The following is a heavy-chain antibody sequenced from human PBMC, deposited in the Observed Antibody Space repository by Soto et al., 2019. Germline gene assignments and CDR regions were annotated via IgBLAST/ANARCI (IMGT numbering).Heavy chain of an antibody. CDR2: IYNSGTT. J-gene: IGHJ3*01. D-gene: IGHD6-25*01. CDR3: ARDPPLYSSDDAFGV. Sequence: QVHLQESGPGLVTPSQTLSLTCTVSGGSIHSGPYYWSWIRQDPGKGLEWIGHIYNSGTTHYNPSLKGRVTISADKSKNHFSLRLTSVTAADTAVYYCARDPPLYSSDDAFGVWGQGKVVTVSS. V-gene: IGHV4-31*03. CDR1: GGSIHSGPYY.